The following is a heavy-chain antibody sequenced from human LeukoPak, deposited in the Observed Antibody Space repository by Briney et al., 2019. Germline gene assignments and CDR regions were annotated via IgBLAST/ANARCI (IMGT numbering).Heavy chain of an antibody. CDR2: IIPIFGTA. CDR3: ARGGDIVVVPAAARGWFDP. Sequence: SVKVSCKASGGTFTSYAISWVRQAPGQGLELMGGIIPIFGTANYAQKFQGRVTITSDESTSTAYMELSSLRSEDTAVYYCARGGDIVVVPAAARGWFDPWGQGTLVTVSS. J-gene: IGHJ5*02. V-gene: IGHV1-69*13. CDR1: GGTFTSYA. D-gene: IGHD2-2*01.